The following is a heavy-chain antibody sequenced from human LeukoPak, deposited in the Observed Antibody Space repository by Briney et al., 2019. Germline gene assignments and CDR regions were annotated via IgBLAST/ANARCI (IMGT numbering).Heavy chain of an antibody. CDR1: GFTFSSYA. J-gene: IGHJ4*02. V-gene: IGHV3-23*01. Sequence: PGGSLRLSCAASGFTFSSYAMSWVRQAPGKGLEWVSAISGSGGSTYYADSVKGRFTISRDNSKNTLYLQMNSLRAEDTAVHYCAKAPYYDFWSGYYYYFDYWGQGTLVTVSS. CDR2: ISGSGGST. D-gene: IGHD3-3*01. CDR3: AKAPYYDFWSGYYYYFDY.